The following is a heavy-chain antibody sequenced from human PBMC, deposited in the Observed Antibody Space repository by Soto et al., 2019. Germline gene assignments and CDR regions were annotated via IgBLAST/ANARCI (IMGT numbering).Heavy chain of an antibody. Sequence: GASVKVSCKASGGTFSSYAISWVRQAPGQGLEWMGGIIPIFGTANYAQKFQGRVTITADESTSTAYMELSSLRSEDTAVYYCAIPNDRSLDTAMADYYYGMDVWGQGTTVTVSS. CDR2: IIPIFGTA. J-gene: IGHJ6*02. D-gene: IGHD5-18*01. V-gene: IGHV1-69*13. CDR1: GGTFSSYA. CDR3: AIPNDRSLDTAMADYYYGMDV.